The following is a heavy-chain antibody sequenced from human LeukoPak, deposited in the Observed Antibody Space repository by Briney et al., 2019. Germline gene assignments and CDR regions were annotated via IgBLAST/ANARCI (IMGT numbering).Heavy chain of an antibody. J-gene: IGHJ4*02. CDR3: ERGRRPSVERQYTGGWYYFDY. CDR1: GESFSGYY. D-gene: IGHD6-19*01. CDR2: INHSGSA. V-gene: IGHV4-34*01. Sequence: SETLSLTCAVYGESFSGYYWSWIRQSPDKGLEWIGQINHSGSAAYNPSLKSRLTISVGSSKNQFCLELASVTAADTAVYYSERGRRPSVERQYTGGWYYFDYWGQGTLVTVSS.